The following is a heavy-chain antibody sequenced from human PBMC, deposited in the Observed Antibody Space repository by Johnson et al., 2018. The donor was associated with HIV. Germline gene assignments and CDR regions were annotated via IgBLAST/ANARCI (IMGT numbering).Heavy chain of an antibody. D-gene: IGHD5-18*01. CDR1: AFTFNNAW. Sequence: VQLVESGGGLVKPGGSLRLSCAASAFTFNNAWMNWVRQAPGKGLVWVGRIKSRTDGGTTDYAAPVKGRFTIPRDDSKNTLYLQMNSLKTEDTAVYYCTTEEPRGYGYLFSFGDAFDIWGQGTMVTVSS. CDR2: IKSRTDGGTT. CDR3: TTEEPRGYGYLFSFGDAFDI. V-gene: IGHV3-15*01. J-gene: IGHJ3*02.